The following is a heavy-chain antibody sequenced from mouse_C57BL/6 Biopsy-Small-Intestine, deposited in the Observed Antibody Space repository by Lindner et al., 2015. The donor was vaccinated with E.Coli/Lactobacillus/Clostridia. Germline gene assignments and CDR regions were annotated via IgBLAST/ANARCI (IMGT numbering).Heavy chain of an antibody. J-gene: IGHJ2*01. CDR3: ARGAEGVAARYFDY. CDR1: GYTFTGYY. V-gene: IGHV1-53*01. CDR2: ISPNTGGT. Sequence: SVKVSCKASGYTFTGYYIHWVRQAPGQGLEWMGWISPNTGGTHYAQKFQGRVTMSRDTSINTIYMELSRLRSDDTALYYCARGAEGVAARYFDYWGQGTLVTVSS. D-gene: IGHD3-1*01.